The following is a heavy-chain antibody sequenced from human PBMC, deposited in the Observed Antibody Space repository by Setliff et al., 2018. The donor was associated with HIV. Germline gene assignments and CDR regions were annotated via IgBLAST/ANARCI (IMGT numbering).Heavy chain of an antibody. CDR3: AKDFLSGYSYGYWGGLDY. CDR2: IKWSTNRI. Sequence: GGSLRLSCATSGFTFDDYALHWVRQAPGKGLEWVSGIKWSTNRIRYADSVKGRFTISRDNSKNSLYLQMNSLRPEDTALYYCAKDFLSGYSYGYWGGLDYWGQGTLVTVSS. D-gene: IGHD5-18*01. CDR1: GFTFDDYA. J-gene: IGHJ4*02. V-gene: IGHV3-9*01.